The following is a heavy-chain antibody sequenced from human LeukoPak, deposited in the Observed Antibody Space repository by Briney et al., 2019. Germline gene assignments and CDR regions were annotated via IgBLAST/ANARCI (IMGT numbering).Heavy chain of an antibody. J-gene: IGHJ6*03. CDR1: RGSISSGRYY. CDR3: AALSSAMKYYYYMDV. Sequence: PSETLSLICTVSRGSISSGRYYWRWIRQSAGKGLEWIGRIYTSGSPYYNPSLKSRHPISVYTSQNEFSLKLSSVTAADTAVYYCAALSSAMKYYYYMDVWGKGTTVTVSS. CDR2: IYTSGSP. D-gene: IGHD6-6*01. V-gene: IGHV4-61*02.